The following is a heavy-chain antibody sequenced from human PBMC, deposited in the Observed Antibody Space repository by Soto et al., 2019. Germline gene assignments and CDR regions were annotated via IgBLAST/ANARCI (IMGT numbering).Heavy chain of an antibody. V-gene: IGHV3-30*18. CDR2: MSYVGNNK. CDR3: AKGFISGGYCANGICYHFDY. Sequence: QVQLVESGGGVVQPGGSLTLSCAASGFTFSSYGMHWVRQAPGKGLEWVAVMSYVGNNKYYAAPVKGRFTVSRDNSRNTQFLQMNSLRVEDTAVYYCAKGFISGGYCANGICYHFDYWGQGTPVTVSS. D-gene: IGHD2-8*01. J-gene: IGHJ4*02. CDR1: GFTFSSYG.